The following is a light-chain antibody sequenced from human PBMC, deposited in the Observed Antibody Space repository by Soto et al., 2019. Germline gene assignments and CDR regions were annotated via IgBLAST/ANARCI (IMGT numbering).Light chain of an antibody. J-gene: IGKJ2*03. CDR3: QQYYTTPPYS. V-gene: IGKV4-1*01. CDR2: WAS. CDR1: LSVLHTSNNKNY. Sequence: DVVMTQSADSLAVSLGERATINCKSSLSVLHTSNNKNYLAWYQQKPGQPPKLLIYWASTRESGVPDRFSGSGSGTDFTLTISSLQAEDVAVYYCQQYYTTPPYSFGQGTKLEIK.